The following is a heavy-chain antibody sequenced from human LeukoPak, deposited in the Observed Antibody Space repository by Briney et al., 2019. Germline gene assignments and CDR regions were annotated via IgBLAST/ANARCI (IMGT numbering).Heavy chain of an antibody. CDR2: ISGSGGST. CDR3: AKVPYSSSWYFFDF. V-gene: IGHV3-23*01. CDR1: GFTFDDYA. Sequence: PGGSLRLSCAASGFTFDDYAMHWVRQAPGKGLEWVSGISGSGGSTYYGDSAKGRFTISRDNSKNTLYLQMNSLSAEDTAVYYCAKVPYSSSWYFFDFWGRGTLVTASS. D-gene: IGHD6-13*01. J-gene: IGHJ4*02.